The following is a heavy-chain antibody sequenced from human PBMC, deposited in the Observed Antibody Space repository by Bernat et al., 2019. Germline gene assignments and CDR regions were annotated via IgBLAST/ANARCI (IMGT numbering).Heavy chain of an antibody. V-gene: IGHV3-30*03. CDR3: TGDFDY. CDR2: ISYDGSNK. CDR1: GFTFSSYG. J-gene: IGHJ4*02. Sequence: VQLVESGGGVVQPGRSLRLSCAASGFTFSSYGMHWVRQAPGKGLEWVAVISYDGSNKYYADSVKGRFTISRDNSKNTLYLQMNSLRAEDTAVYYCTGDFDYRGQGTLVTVSS.